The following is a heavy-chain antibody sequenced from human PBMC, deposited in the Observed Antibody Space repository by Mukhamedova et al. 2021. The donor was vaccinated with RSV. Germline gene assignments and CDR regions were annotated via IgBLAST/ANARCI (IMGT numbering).Heavy chain of an antibody. D-gene: IGHD2/OR15-2a*01. CDR3: ARRTTDFTNWFDP. V-gene: IGHV3-11*06. Sequence: AEYMGGRFTISRDNAMNSLYLQMNSLRAEDTAVYYCARRTTDFTNWFDPWGQGTLVTVSS. J-gene: IGHJ5*02.